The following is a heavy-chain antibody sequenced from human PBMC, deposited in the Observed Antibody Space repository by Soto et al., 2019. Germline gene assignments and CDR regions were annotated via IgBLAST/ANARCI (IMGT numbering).Heavy chain of an antibody. J-gene: IGHJ6*02. V-gene: IGHV3-30-3*01. D-gene: IGHD3-3*01. CDR2: ISYDGSNK. Sequence: QVQLVESGGGVVQPGRSLRLSCAASGFTFSSYAMHWVRQAPGKGLEWVAVISYDGSNKYYADSVKGRFTISRDNSKNTLYLQMNSLRAEDTAVYYCARGRGGRSWSANSYGMDVWGQGTTVTVSS. CDR3: ARGRGGRSWSANSYGMDV. CDR1: GFTFSSYA.